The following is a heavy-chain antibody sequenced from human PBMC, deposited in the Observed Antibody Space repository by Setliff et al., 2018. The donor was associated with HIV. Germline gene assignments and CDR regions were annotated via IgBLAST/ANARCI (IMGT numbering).Heavy chain of an antibody. D-gene: IGHD3-22*01. CDR1: GGSISSSSYY. V-gene: IGHV4-39*07. CDR3: ARHAVPHYYDSSGPS. Sequence: PSETLSLTCTVSGGSISSSSYYWGWIRQPPGKGLECIGNIYSGGTTYYNSSLRSRVTISVDTSKNQFSLKLNSVTAADTAVYYCARHAVPHYYDSSGPSWGPGTLVTVSS. J-gene: IGHJ5*02. CDR2: IYSGGTT.